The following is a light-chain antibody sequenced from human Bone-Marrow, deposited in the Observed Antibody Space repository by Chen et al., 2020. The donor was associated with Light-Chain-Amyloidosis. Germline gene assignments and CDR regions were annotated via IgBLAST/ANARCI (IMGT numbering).Light chain of an antibody. Sequence: SYVLTQPSSVSAAPGQTATIACGGNNIGSTSVHWYQQTPGQAPLLVVYDDSDRPSGIPERSSGSNSGNTATLTISRVEAGDEAGYYCQVWDRSGYRPVFGGGTKLTVL. J-gene: IGLJ3*02. CDR2: DDS. V-gene: IGLV3-21*02. CDR3: QVWDRSGYRPV. CDR1: NIGSTS.